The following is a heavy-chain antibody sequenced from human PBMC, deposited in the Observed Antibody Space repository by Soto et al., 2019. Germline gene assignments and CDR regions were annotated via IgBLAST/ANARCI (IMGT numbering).Heavy chain of an antibody. CDR2: ISYDGSFV. Sequence: PVGSLRLSGVVSGLTFSDYGFHWVRQAPGKGLDWVAAISYDGSFVYYADSVRGRFTISRDNSRNTLDLQMNTLRHEDTAVYYCAKERGRNRNFAMDVWGQGTSVTVSS. CDR1: GLTFSDYG. V-gene: IGHV3-30*18. J-gene: IGHJ6*02. D-gene: IGHD1-1*01. CDR3: AKERGRNRNFAMDV.